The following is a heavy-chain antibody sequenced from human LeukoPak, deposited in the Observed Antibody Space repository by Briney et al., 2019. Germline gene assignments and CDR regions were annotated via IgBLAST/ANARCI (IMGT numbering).Heavy chain of an antibody. V-gene: IGHV4-59*01. Sequence: SETLSLTCTVSGGSISIYYWNWIRQPPGKGLEWIGYISYSGSTNYNPSLKSRVTISLDTSKNQFSLNLRSVTAADTAVYYCARGFDSRSTYFDYWGQGTLVTVSS. CDR2: ISYSGST. J-gene: IGHJ4*02. D-gene: IGHD5-12*01. CDR3: ARGFDSRSTYFDY. CDR1: GGSISIYY.